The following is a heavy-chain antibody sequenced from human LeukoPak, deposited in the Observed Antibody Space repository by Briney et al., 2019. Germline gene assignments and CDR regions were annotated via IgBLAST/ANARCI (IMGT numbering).Heavy chain of an antibody. CDR1: GFTFSTHW. CDR3: ARERLTVETAGSIDY. CDR2: IKQDGSEK. Sequence: PGGSLRLSCAASGFTFSTHWMTWVRQSPGKGPEWVANIKQDGSEKYYVDSVKGRFTISRDNAKNSLYLQMNSLRGEDTAVYYCARERLTVETAGSIDYWGQGTLVTVSS. J-gene: IGHJ4*02. D-gene: IGHD3-10*01. V-gene: IGHV3-7*01.